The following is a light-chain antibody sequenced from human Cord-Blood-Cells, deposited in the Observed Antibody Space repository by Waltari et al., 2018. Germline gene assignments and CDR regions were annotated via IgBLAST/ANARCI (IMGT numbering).Light chain of an antibody. CDR2: KVS. CDR1: QSLVHSDGNTY. Sequence: DVVMTQSPLSLPVTLGQPASISCRSSQSLVHSDGNTYLNWFQQRPGQSSRRLIYKVSNRDSVVPDRFSGSGSGTDFTLKISRVEAEDVGVYYCMQGTHWPITFGQGTRLEIK. J-gene: IGKJ5*01. V-gene: IGKV2-30*02. CDR3: MQGTHWPIT.